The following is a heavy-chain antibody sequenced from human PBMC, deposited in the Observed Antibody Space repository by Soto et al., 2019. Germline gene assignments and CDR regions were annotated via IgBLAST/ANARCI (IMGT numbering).Heavy chain of an antibody. CDR1: GGTFSNYA. Sequence: SVKVSCKASGGTFSNYAINWVRQAPGQGLEWMGRIIPIFGTANYAQKFQGRVTITADESTSTAYLDLSSLRSEDTAVYYCARPVEMATISRSYLFYWGQGTLVTVSS. J-gene: IGHJ4*02. CDR2: IIPIFGTA. D-gene: IGHD5-12*01. CDR3: ARPVEMATISRSYLFY. V-gene: IGHV1-69*13.